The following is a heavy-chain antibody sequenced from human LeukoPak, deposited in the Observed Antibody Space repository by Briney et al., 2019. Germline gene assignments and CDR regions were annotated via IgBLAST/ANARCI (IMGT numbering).Heavy chain of an antibody. CDR2: IKSKAHGGTT. CDR3: AQHDYGDY. V-gene: IGHV3-15*01. CDR1: GFSFSNAW. Sequence: PGGSLRLSCAASGFSFSNAWMTWVRQAPGKGLEWVGRIKSKAHGGTTDYAAPVKGRFTISRDDSKNTLYLQINGLKTEDTAVYYCAQHDYGDYWGQGTLVTVSS. J-gene: IGHJ4*02.